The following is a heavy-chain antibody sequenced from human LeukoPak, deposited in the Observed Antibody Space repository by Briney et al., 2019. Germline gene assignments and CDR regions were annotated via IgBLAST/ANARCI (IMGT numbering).Heavy chain of an antibody. Sequence: SETLSLTCEVYGGFFSGYYWSWIRQPPGKGLEWIGEINHSRSTNYNPSLKTRVTISVDTSNNQFSLKLSSVTAADTAVYYCASTYPYCGGDCFIDPWGQGTLVTVSS. CDR3: ASTYPYCGGDCFIDP. CDR2: INHSRST. V-gene: IGHV4-34*01. J-gene: IGHJ5*02. D-gene: IGHD2-21*02. CDR1: GGFFSGYY.